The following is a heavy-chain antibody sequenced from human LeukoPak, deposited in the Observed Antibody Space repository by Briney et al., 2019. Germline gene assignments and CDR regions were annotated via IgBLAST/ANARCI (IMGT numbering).Heavy chain of an antibody. CDR3: AKDKEEGFDY. CDR1: GFTLSSYG. CDR2: ISYDGSKK. V-gene: IGHV3-30*18. J-gene: IGHJ4*02. Sequence: GGSLRLSCAASGFTLSSYGMHWVRQAPGKGLEWVAVISYDGSKKYYADSVKGRFTISRDNSKNTLYLQMNSLRAEDTAAYYCAKDKEEGFDYWGQGTLVIVSS.